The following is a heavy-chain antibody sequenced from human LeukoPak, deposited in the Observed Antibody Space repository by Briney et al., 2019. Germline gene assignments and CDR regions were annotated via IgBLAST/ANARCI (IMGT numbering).Heavy chain of an antibody. CDR2: ISSSSSYI. J-gene: IGHJ6*02. V-gene: IGHV3-21*01. CDR1: GFTFSSYS. CDR3: ARDRGYCSSTSCYTTYGMDV. D-gene: IGHD2-2*03. Sequence: PGGSLRLSCAASGFTFSSYSMTWVRQAPGKGLEWVSSISSSSSYIYYADSVKGRFTISRDNAKNSLYLQMNSLRAEDTAVYYYARDRGYCSSTSCYTTYGMDVWGQGTTVTVSS.